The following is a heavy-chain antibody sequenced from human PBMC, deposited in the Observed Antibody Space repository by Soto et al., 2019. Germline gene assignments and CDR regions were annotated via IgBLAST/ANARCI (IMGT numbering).Heavy chain of an antibody. CDR3: ARDAVVVVAANWFDP. CDR2: INAGNGNT. Sequence: GASVKVSCKASGYTFTSYAMHWVRQAPGQRLEWMGWINAGNGNTKYSQKFQGRVTTTRDTSASTAYMELSSLRSEDTAVYYCARDAVVVVAANWFDPWGQGTLVTVSS. CDR1: GYTFTSYA. D-gene: IGHD2-15*01. J-gene: IGHJ5*02. V-gene: IGHV1-3*01.